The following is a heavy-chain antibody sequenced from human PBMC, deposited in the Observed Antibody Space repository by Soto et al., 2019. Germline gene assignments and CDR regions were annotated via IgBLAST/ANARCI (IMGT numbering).Heavy chain of an antibody. CDR1: GGTFSSYA. V-gene: IGHV1-69*12. Sequence: QVQLVQSGAEVKKPGSSVKVSCKASGGTFSSYAISWVRQAPGQGLEWMGGIIPIFGTANYAQKFQGRVTITADESTRTAYMELSSLRSEDTAVYYCARDLYRPYGSGSYYYYYYYGMDVWGQGTTVTVSS. J-gene: IGHJ6*02. CDR3: ARDLYRPYGSGSYYYYYYYGMDV. D-gene: IGHD3-10*01. CDR2: IIPIFGTA.